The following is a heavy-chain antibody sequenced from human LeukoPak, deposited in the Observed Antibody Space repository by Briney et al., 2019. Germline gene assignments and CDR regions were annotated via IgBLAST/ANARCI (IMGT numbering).Heavy chain of an antibody. V-gene: IGHV3-11*01. Sequence: GGSLRLSCAASGFIFTNYFMSWIRQAPGKGLEWVSYISSSGSTIYYADSVKGRFTISRDNAKNSLYLQMNSLRAEDTAVYYCARGGLLRFTDYWGQGTLVTVSS. D-gene: IGHD3-3*01. CDR3: ARGGLLRFTDY. J-gene: IGHJ4*02. CDR1: GFIFTNYF. CDR2: ISSSGSTI.